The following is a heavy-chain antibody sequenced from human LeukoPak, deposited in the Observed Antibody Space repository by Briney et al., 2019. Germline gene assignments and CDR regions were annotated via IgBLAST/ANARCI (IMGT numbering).Heavy chain of an antibody. V-gene: IGHV4-61*02. CDR2: IYTSGST. CDR1: GGSISSGSYY. J-gene: IGHJ4*02. Sequence: SETLSLTCTVSGGSISSGSYYWSWIRQPAGKGLEWIGRIYTSGSTNYNPSLKSRVTISVDKSKNQFSLKLSSVTAADTAVYYCARDLAAADLWGQGTLVTVSS. D-gene: IGHD6-13*01. CDR3: ARDLAAADL.